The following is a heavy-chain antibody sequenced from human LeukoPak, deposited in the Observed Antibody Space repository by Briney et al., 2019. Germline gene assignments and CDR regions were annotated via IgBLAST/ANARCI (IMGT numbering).Heavy chain of an antibody. CDR2: IYYSGST. CDR3: ATTKRGYSGYEYP. J-gene: IGHJ5*02. Sequence: SETLSLTCTVSGGSICSSSYYWGWIRQPPGKGLEWIGSIYYSGSTYYNPSLKSRVTISVDTSKNQFSLKLSSVTAADAAVYYCATTKRGYSGYEYPWGQGTLVTVSS. D-gene: IGHD5-12*01. V-gene: IGHV4-39*01. CDR1: GGSICSSSYY.